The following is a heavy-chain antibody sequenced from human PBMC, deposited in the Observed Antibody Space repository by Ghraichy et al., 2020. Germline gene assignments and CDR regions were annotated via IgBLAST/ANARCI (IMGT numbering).Heavy chain of an antibody. CDR3: ARDSEGYSYGFDY. D-gene: IGHD5-18*01. CDR2: IYSGGST. J-gene: IGHJ4*02. CDR1: GFTVSSNY. V-gene: IGHV3-66*01. Sequence: GSLRLSCAASGFTVSSNYMSWVRQAPGKGLEWVSVIYSGGSTYYADSVKGRFTISRDNSKNTLYLQMNSLRAEDTAVYYCARDSEGYSYGFDYWGQGTLVTVSS.